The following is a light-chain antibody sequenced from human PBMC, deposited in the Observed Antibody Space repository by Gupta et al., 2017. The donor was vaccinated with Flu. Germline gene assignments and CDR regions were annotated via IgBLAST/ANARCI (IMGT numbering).Light chain of an antibody. Sequence: QTVVTQEPSFSVSPGGTVTLTCGLSFGSVSTNHYPSWYQQTPGQAPRTLIYSTRTRSSEVPDRFSGSILGNKAALTITGAQADDESDYYCVLDMCSGIWVFGGGTKLTVL. CDR3: VLDMCSGIWV. V-gene: IGLV8-61*01. CDR2: STR. CDR1: FGSVSTNHY. J-gene: IGLJ3*02.